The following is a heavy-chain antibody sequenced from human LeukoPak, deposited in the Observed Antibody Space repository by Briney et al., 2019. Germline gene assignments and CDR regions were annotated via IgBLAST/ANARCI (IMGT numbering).Heavy chain of an antibody. CDR1: GFTFSRYG. CDR3: AKEGSIFGVVIRPYYFDY. Sequence: QPGGSLRLSCAASGFTFSRYGMSWVRHAPGKGLEWVAVISYDGSNKYYADSVKGRFTISRDNSKNTLYLQMNSLRAEDTAVYYCAKEGSIFGVVIRPYYFDYWGQGTLVTVS. D-gene: IGHD3-3*01. J-gene: IGHJ4*02. CDR2: ISYDGSNK. V-gene: IGHV3-30*18.